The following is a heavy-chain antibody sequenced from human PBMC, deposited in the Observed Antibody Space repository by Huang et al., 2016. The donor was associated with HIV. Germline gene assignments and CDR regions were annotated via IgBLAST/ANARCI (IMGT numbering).Heavy chain of an antibody. CDR2: VSSDETHK. J-gene: IGHJ6*03. Sequence: QGQLVESGGSVVQPGRSLRLSCRASGFSFSSYDMQWVRQAPGKVLDGVSVVSSDETHKYYADSVKGRFTISRDNSKDTLYLQMKSLRSEDTAVYFCLPAGHVSHYYYMDVWGKGTTVTVSS. CDR1: GFSFSSYD. CDR3: LPAGHVSHYYYMDV. V-gene: IGHV3-30*03.